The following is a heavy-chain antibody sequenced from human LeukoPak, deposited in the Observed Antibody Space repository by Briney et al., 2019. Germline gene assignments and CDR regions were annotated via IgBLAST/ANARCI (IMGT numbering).Heavy chain of an antibody. Sequence: ASVKVSCKASGYTFTSYQMHWVRQAPGQGLEWMGIINPSGGRTSYAQKFQGRVTMTRDTSTSTVYMEVSSQRSEDTAVYYCARHSGMDVWGQGTTVTVSS. CDR2: INPSGGRT. CDR3: ARHSGMDV. V-gene: IGHV1-46*01. CDR1: GYTFTSYQ. J-gene: IGHJ6*02.